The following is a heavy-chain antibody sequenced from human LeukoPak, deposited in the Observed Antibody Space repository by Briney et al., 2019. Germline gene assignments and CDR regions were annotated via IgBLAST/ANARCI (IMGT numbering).Heavy chain of an antibody. CDR3: ASSYCGGDCYPYFDY. D-gene: IGHD2-21*02. Sequence: PSETPSLTCTVSGGSISSYYWSWIRQPPGKGLEWIGYIYYSGSTNYNPSLKSRVTISVDTSKNQFSLKLSSVTAADTAVYYCASSYCGGDCYPYFDYWGQGTLVTVSS. V-gene: IGHV4-59*01. J-gene: IGHJ4*02. CDR1: GGSISSYY. CDR2: IYYSGST.